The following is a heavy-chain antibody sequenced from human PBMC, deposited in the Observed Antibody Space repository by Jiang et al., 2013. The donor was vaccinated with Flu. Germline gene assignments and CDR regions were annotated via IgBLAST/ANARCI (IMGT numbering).Heavy chain of an antibody. CDR2: IYPGDSDT. V-gene: IGHV5-51*03. D-gene: IGHD3-22*01. J-gene: IGHJ4*02. CDR1: GYSFTNYW. CDR3: ARGSEYYYDSSGHPPDY. Sequence: GAEVKKPGESLKISCKGSGYSFTNYWIGWVRQMPGRGLEWMGIIYPGDSDTRYSPSFQGQVTFSADKSISTAYLQWSSLKASDTAMYYCARGSEYYYDSSGHPPDYWGQGTLVTVSS.